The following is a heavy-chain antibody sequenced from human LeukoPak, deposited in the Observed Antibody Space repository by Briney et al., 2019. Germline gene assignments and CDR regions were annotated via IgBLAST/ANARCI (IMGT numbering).Heavy chain of an antibody. J-gene: IGHJ4*02. CDR2: ISSSSSYI. CDR1: GFTFSSYS. V-gene: IGHV3-21*01. CDR3: AKRDVSGSYYGFDY. Sequence: PGGSLRLSCAASGFTFSSYSMNWVRQAPGKGLEWVSSISSSSSYIYYADSVKGRFTISRDNAKNSLFLQMNSLRAEDTAVYYCAKRDVSGSYYGFDYWGQGTLVTVSS. D-gene: IGHD3-10*01.